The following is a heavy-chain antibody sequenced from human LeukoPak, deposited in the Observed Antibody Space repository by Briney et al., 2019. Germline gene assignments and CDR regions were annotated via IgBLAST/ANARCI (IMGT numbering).Heavy chain of an antibody. J-gene: IGHJ5*02. V-gene: IGHV1-69*01. CDR1: GGTFSSYA. CDR2: IIPIFGTA. CDR3: ARGGDYLNWFDP. Sequence: ASVNVSCKASGGTFSSYAISWVRQAPGQGLEWMGGIIPIFGTANYAQKFQGRVTITADESTSTAYMELSSLRSEDTAVYYCARGGDYLNWFDPWGQGTLVTVSS. D-gene: IGHD4-17*01.